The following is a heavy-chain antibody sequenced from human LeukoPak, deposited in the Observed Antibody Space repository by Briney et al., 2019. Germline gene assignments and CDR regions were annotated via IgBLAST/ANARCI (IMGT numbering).Heavy chain of an antibody. CDR3: ARSLLDSSSWYSLFRYFDY. V-gene: IGHV3-33*01. CDR2: IWYDGSNK. J-gene: IGHJ4*02. CDR1: GFTFSTYG. Sequence: YPGRSLRLSCAASGFTFSTYGMHWVRQAPGKGLEWVAVIWYDGSNKYYADSVKGRFTISRDNSKNTLYLQMNSLRAEDTGVYYCARSLLDSSSWYSLFRYFDYWGQGTLVTVSS. D-gene: IGHD6-13*01.